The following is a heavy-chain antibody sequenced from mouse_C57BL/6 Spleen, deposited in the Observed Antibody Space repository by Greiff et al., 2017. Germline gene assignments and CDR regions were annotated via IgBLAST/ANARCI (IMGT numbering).Heavy chain of an antibody. CDR3: ARRDSSGPYYYAMDY. V-gene: IGHV1-63*01. J-gene: IGHJ4*01. Sequence: VQLQESGAELVRPGTSVKMSCKASGYTFTNYWIGWAKQRPGHGLEWIGDIYPGGGYTNYNEKFKGKATLTADKSSSTAYMQFSSLTSEDSAIYYCARRDSSGPYYYAMDYWGQGTSGTVSS. D-gene: IGHD3-2*02. CDR2: IYPGGGYT. CDR1: GYTFTNYW.